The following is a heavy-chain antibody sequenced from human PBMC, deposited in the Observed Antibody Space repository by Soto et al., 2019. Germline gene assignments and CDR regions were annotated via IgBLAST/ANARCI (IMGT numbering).Heavy chain of an antibody. Sequence: EVQLLESGGALEHPGGSLRLSCAAAGFAFSTYAMTWVRQAPGKGLEWVSVISGSGGSSYYAASVKGRFTISRDNSNNTLFLQMNGLRAEDTAVYYCAKVTKRAAAGRYEYYKYGMDVWGQGTTVTVSS. J-gene: IGHJ6*02. CDR3: AKVTKRAAAGRYEYYKYGMDV. V-gene: IGHV3-23*01. CDR2: ISGSGGSS. CDR1: GFAFSTYA. D-gene: IGHD6-13*01.